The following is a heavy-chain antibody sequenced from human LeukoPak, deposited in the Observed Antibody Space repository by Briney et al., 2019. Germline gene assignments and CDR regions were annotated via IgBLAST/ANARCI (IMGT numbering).Heavy chain of an antibody. Sequence: ASVKVPCKASGGTFSSYAISWVRQAPGQGLEWMGGIIPIFGTANYAQKFQGRVTITADKATSKAYMELSSLRPEDTAVYYCASRDSSWCFDYWGQGTLVTVSS. V-gene: IGHV1-69*06. CDR1: GGTFSSYA. J-gene: IGHJ4*02. CDR3: ASRDSSWCFDY. CDR2: IIPIFGTA. D-gene: IGHD6-13*01.